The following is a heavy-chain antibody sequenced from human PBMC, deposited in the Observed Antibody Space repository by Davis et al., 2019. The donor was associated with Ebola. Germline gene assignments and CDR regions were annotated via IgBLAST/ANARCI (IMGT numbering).Heavy chain of an antibody. J-gene: IGHJ6*02. D-gene: IGHD6-6*01. Sequence: GESLMISCQGSGYSFPSYWIGWVRPTPGKGLEWMGIIYPGDSDTSYSPSFQGQVTISADKSTSTAYLQWSSLKASDTAMYYCARVGYSSSSPASAPGMDVWGQGTTVTVSS. CDR2: IYPGDSDT. CDR1: GYSFPSYW. V-gene: IGHV5-51*01. CDR3: ARVGYSSSSPASAPGMDV.